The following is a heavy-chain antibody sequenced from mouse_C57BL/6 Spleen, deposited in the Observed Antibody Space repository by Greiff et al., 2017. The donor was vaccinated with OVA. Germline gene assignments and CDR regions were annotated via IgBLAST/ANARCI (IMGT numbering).Heavy chain of an antibody. CDR3: ARRPTGWYFDV. CDR1: GYPFTSYW. V-gene: IGHV1-64*01. J-gene: IGHJ1*03. Sequence: QVQLQQPGAELVKPGASVKLSCKASGYPFTSYWMHWVKQRPGQGLEWIGMIHPNSGSTNYNEKFKSKATLTVDKSSSTAYMQLSSLTSEDAAVYYCARRPTGWYFDVWGTGTTVTVSS. CDR2: IHPNSGST.